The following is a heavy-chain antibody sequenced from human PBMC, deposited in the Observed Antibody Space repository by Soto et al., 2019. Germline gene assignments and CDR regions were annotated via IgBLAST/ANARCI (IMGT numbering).Heavy chain of an antibody. J-gene: IGHJ4*02. CDR3: ARVGPPQSPLEDYGDYLLDY. Sequence: GGSLRLSCAASGFTVSSNYMSWVRQAPGKGLEWVSVIYSGGSTYYADSVKGRFTISRDNSKNTLYLQMNSLRAEDTAVYYCARVGPPQSPLEDYGDYLLDYWGQGTLVTVSS. CDR1: GFTVSSNY. D-gene: IGHD4-17*01. V-gene: IGHV3-66*01. CDR2: IYSGGST.